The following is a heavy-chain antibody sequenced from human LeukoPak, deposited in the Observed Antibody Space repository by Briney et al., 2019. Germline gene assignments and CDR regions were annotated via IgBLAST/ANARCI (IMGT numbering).Heavy chain of an antibody. Sequence: PSETLSLTCTVSGYSISTGYYWGWIRQPPGQGLEWIGSIYHSGTTYYNPSLKSRVTISVDTSKNQFSLKLSSVTAADTAVYYCARRSTSYRFRYWGQGTLVTVSS. V-gene: IGHV4-38-2*02. J-gene: IGHJ4*02. D-gene: IGHD3-10*01. CDR2: IYHSGTT. CDR3: ARRSTSYRFRY. CDR1: GYSISTGYY.